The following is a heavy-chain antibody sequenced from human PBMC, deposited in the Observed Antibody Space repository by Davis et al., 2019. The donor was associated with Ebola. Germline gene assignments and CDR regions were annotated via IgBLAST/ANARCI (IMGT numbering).Heavy chain of an antibody. CDR1: GYSFASYD. J-gene: IGHJ5*02. Sequence: ASVKVSCKASGYSFASYDINWVRQAPGQGLEWMGWMNPNNGNARYARKFQGRVMMTRNISINTAYMELSSLRFEDTAVYYCTREGGGYCTSSSCYYYFDPWGQGTLVTVSS. CDR2: MNPNNGNA. D-gene: IGHD2-2*01. V-gene: IGHV1-8*01. CDR3: TREGGGYCTSSSCYYYFDP.